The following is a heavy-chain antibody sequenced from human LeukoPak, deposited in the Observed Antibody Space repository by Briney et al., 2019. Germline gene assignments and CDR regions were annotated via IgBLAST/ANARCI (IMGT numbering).Heavy chain of an antibody. D-gene: IGHD6-13*01. V-gene: IGHV3-64D*06. CDR3: VKAVDSSSWYGTSYFDY. Sequence: PGGSPRLSCSASGFTFSSYAMHWVRQAPGKGLEYVSAISSNGGSTYYADSVKGRFTISRDNSKNTLYLQMSSLRAEDTAVYYCVKAVDSSSWYGTSYFDYWGQGTLVTVSS. CDR2: ISSNGGST. CDR1: GFTFSSYA. J-gene: IGHJ4*02.